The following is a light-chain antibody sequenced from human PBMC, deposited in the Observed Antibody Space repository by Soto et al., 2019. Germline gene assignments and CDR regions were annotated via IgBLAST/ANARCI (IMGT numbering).Light chain of an antibody. V-gene: IGKV3-11*01. CDR2: DAS. J-gene: IGKJ4*01. CDR3: KSHASWAELT. Sequence: VWEQSPRRLILSDGERATLSSRASQSVRSYLAWYQQRPGQAPRLLIYDASNRATGFPARFSGRGSGTEFTLTIRSLVPDDCAVYYCKSHASWAELTCGGGTKVDIK. CDR1: QSVRSY.